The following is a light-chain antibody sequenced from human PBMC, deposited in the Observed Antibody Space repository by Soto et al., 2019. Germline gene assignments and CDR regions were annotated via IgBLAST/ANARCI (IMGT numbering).Light chain of an antibody. CDR1: QSVSVN. CDR3: QQYAISPPFT. Sequence: EIVMTQSPATLSVSPGERATLSCRASQSVSVNLAWYQQKPGQAPRLLIYGASSRATGIPDRFSGSGSGTDFTLTISRLESEDFAVYYCQQYAISPPFTFAQGTKLETK. CDR2: GAS. V-gene: IGKV3-20*01. J-gene: IGKJ2*01.